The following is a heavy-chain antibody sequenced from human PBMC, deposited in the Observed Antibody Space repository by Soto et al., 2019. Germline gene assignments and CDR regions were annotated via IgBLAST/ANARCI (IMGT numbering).Heavy chain of an antibody. Sequence: QITLKESGPTLVKPTQTLTLTCTFSGFSLSTSGVGVGWIRQPPGKALEYLALMYWDDDKRYSPSLKSRLTITKDTTKNQVVLTMTNIDPVDTATYYRAHSLAYCGYWEVGWFDPWGQGTLVTVSS. V-gene: IGHV2-5*02. D-gene: IGHD2-21*01. CDR1: GFSLSTSGVG. CDR3: AHSLAYCGYWEVGWFDP. CDR2: MYWDDDK. J-gene: IGHJ5*02.